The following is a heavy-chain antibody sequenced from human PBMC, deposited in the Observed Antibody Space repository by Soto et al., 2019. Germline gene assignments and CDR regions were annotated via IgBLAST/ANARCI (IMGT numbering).Heavy chain of an antibody. D-gene: IGHD1-26*01. J-gene: IGHJ4*02. V-gene: IGHV3-33*01. CDR2: IWYDGSNK. CDR3: ARMGGRDYWYFDY. CDR1: GFTFSSYG. Sequence: QVQLVESGGGVVQPGRSLRLSCAASGFTFSSYGRHWVRQAPGKGLEWVAVIWYDGSNKYYADSVKGRFTISRDNSKNTLYLQMNSLRAEDTAVYYCARMGGRDYWYFDYWGQGTLVTVSS.